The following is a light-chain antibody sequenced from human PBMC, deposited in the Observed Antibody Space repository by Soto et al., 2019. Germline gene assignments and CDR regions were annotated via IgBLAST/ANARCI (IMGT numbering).Light chain of an antibody. CDR2: AAS. J-gene: IGKJ2*01. CDR3: QQSHGIPYT. V-gene: IGKV1-39*01. Sequence: DIQTTQSPSSQSASVGDRVTITCRASQTISTYLNWYQQKPGKAPKLLIYAASTLQSGVPSRFSGSGSGTDFTLTINSLQPEDFATYYCQQSHGIPYTFGQGTKLEIK. CDR1: QTISTY.